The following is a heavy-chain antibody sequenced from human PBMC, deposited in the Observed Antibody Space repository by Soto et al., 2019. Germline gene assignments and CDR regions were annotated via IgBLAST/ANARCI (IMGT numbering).Heavy chain of an antibody. CDR3: ARHDCSSTSCYLFDY. Sequence: QLQLQESGPGLVKPSETLSLTCTVSGGSISSSSYYWGWIRQPPGKGLEWIGSIYYSGSTYYNPSLKSRVTISVDTSKNQFSLKLSSVTAADTAVYYCARHDCSSTSCYLFDYWGQGTLVTVSS. CDR2: IYYSGST. CDR1: GGSISSSSYY. D-gene: IGHD2-2*01. V-gene: IGHV4-39*01. J-gene: IGHJ4*02.